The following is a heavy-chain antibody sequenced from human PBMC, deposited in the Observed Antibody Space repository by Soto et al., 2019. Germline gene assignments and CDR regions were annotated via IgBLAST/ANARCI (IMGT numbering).Heavy chain of an antibody. CDR3: ARDPGYYYGMDV. CDR1: GYTFTSYD. Sequence: ASVKVSCKASGYTFTSYDINWVRQATGQGLEWMGWMNPNSGNTGYAQKFQGRVTMTRNTSISTAYMELSRLRSDDTAVYYCARDPGYYYGMDVWGQGTTVTVSS. V-gene: IGHV1-8*01. CDR2: MNPNSGNT. J-gene: IGHJ6*02.